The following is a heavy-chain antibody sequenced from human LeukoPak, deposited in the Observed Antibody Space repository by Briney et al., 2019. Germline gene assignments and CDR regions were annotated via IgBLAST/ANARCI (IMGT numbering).Heavy chain of an antibody. D-gene: IGHD2-15*01. CDR3: ARDHCSGGSCYYYPPLYDY. CDR2: ISAYNGNT. CDR1: GYTFTSYG. Sequence: ASVKASCKASGYTFTSYGISWVRQAPGQGLEWMGWISAYNGNTNYAQKLQGRVTMTTDTSTSTAYMELRSLRSDDTAVYYCARDHCSGGSCYYYPPLYDYWGQGTLVTVSS. J-gene: IGHJ4*02. V-gene: IGHV1-18*01.